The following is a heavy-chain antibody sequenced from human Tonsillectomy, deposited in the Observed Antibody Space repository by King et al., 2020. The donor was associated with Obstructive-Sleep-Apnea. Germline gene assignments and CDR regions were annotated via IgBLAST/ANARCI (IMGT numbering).Heavy chain of an antibody. D-gene: IGHD3-22*01. CDR1: GFTFSSYS. J-gene: IGHJ4*02. Sequence: VQLVESGGGLVKPGGSLRLSCAASGFTFSSYSMNWVRQAPGKGLEWVSSISSSSSYIYYADSVKGRFTISRDNAKNSLYLQMNSLRVEDTAVYYCARLYYYDSSGYASFDYWGQGTLVTVSS. V-gene: IGHV3-21*01. CDR3: ARLYYYDSSGYASFDY. CDR2: ISSSSSYI.